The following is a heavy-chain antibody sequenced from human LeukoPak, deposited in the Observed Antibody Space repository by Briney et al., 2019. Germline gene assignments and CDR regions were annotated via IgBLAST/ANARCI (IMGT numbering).Heavy chain of an antibody. D-gene: IGHD3-10*01. CDR2: FDPEDGET. J-gene: IGHJ5*02. Sequence: ASVKVSCKVSGYTLTELSMHWVRQAPGKGLEWMGGFDPEDGETIYAQKFQGRVTMTRNTSISTAYMELSSLRSEDTAVYYCARADYYGSGSSIRRKFDPWGQGTLVTVSS. CDR1: GYTLTELS. CDR3: ARADYYGSGSSIRRKFDP. V-gene: IGHV1-24*01.